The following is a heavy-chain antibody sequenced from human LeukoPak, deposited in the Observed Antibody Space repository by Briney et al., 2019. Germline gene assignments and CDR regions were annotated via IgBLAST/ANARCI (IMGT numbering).Heavy chain of an antibody. D-gene: IGHD3-10*01. V-gene: IGHV1-69*04. J-gene: IGHJ4*02. CDR3: ASYYGSGSSSHFDY. CDR1: GGTFSSYA. CDR2: IIPILGIA. Sequence: GSSVKVSCKASGGTFSSYAISWVRQAPGQGLEWMGRIIPILGIANYAQKFQGRVTITADKSTSTAYMELSSLRSEDTAVYYCASYYGSGSSSHFDYWGQGPLVTVSS.